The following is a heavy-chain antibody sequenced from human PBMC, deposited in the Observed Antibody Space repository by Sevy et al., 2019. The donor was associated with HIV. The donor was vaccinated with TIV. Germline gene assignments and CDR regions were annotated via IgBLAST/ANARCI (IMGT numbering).Heavy chain of an antibody. D-gene: IGHD1-1*01. CDR1: GFTFSSYS. V-gene: IGHV3-48*02. CDR2: ISSSSSTI. Sequence: GGSLRLSCAASGFTFSSYSMNWVRQAPGKGLEWVSYISSSSSTIYYADSVKGRFTISRDNAKNSLYLQMNSLRDEDTAVYYCASFFSSWNDLPTRYYYGMDVWGQGTTVTVSS. CDR3: ASFFSSWNDLPTRYYYGMDV. J-gene: IGHJ6*02.